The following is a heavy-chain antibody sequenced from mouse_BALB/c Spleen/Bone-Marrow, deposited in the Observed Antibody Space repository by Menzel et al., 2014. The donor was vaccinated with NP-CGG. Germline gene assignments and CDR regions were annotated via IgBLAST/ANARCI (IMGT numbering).Heavy chain of an antibody. CDR1: GYTFTSYW. CDR2: IAPGSGST. CDR3: ARGDDYDPFAY. J-gene: IGHJ3*01. D-gene: IGHD2-4*01. V-gene: IGHV1S41*01. Sequence: DLVKPGASVKLSCKASGYTFTSYWINWIKPRPGQGLEWIGRIAPGSGSTCYYEMFKGKATLTVDTSSSTAYIQLSSLSSEDSAVYFCARGDDYDPFAYWGQGTLVTVSA.